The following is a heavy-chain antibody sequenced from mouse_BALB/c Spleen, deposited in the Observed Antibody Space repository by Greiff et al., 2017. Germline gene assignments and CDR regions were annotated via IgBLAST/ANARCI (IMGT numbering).Heavy chain of an antibody. CDR1: GFTFSSYT. D-gene: IGHD2-3*01. CDR2: ISNGGGST. J-gene: IGHJ2*01. CDR3: AIQPLYDYYFDY. V-gene: IGHV5-12-2*01. Sequence: EVQRVESGGGLVQPGGSLKLSCAASGFTFSSYTMSWVRQTPEKRLEWVAYISNGGGSTYYPDTVKGRFTISRDNAKNTLYLQMSSLKSEDTAMYYCAIQPLYDYYFDYWGQGTTLTVSS.